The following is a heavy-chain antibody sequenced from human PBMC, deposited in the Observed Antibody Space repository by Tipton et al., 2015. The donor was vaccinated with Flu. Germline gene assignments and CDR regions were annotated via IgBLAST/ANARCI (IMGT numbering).Heavy chain of an antibody. CDR1: GYSFTSYW. V-gene: IGHV5-51*01. Sequence: QSGAEVKKPGESLKISCKGSGYSFTSYWIGWVRQMPGKGLEWMGIIYPGDSDTRYSPSFQGQVTISAGKSISTAYLQWSSLKASDTAMYYCVRQPYLGDYGGYFDYWGQGTLVTVSS. J-gene: IGHJ4*02. CDR2: IYPGDSDT. CDR3: VRQPYLGDYGGYFDY. D-gene: IGHD4-17*01.